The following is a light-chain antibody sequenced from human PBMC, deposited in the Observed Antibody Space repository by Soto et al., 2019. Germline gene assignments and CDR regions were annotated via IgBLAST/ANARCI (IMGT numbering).Light chain of an antibody. J-gene: IGKJ5*01. CDR2: AAS. CDR3: QQSYSTPIG. CDR1: QSISSY. Sequence: DIQMTQSPSSLSASVGDRVTITCRASQSISSYLNWYQQKPGKAPKLLIYAASSLQSGVPSRFSGSGSGTDFTLTISSLQPEDFATYYCQQSYSTPIGFGQGTRLE. V-gene: IGKV1-39*01.